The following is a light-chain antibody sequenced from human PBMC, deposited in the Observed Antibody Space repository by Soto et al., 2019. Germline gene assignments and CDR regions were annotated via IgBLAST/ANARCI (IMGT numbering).Light chain of an antibody. CDR3: SSYTSSSTV. J-gene: IGLJ2*01. CDR2: EVS. Sequence: QSALTQPASVSGSPGQSITISCTGTGSDIGNYNYVSWYQQHPGKAPKLMIYEVSNRPSGVSNRFSGSKSGNTASLTISGLQAEDEADYYCSSYTSSSTVFGGGTKLTVL. CDR1: GSDIGNYNY. V-gene: IGLV2-14*01.